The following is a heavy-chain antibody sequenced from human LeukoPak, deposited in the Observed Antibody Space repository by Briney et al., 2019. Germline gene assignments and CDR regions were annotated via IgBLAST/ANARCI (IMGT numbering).Heavy chain of an antibody. J-gene: IGHJ4*02. Sequence: ASVKVSCKVSGYTLTELSMHWVRQAPGKGLEWMGGFDPEDGETIYAQKFQGRVTMTEDTSTDTAYMELSSLRSEDTAVYYCATPDRDYYDSSLFSYWGQGTLVTVSS. CDR2: FDPEDGET. CDR3: ATPDRDYYDSSLFSY. V-gene: IGHV1-24*01. CDR1: GYTLTELS. D-gene: IGHD3-22*01.